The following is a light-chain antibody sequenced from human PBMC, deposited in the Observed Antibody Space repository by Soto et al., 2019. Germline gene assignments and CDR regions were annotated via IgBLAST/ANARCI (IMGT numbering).Light chain of an antibody. Sequence: QSALTQPPSASGSPGQSVTISCTGTSSDVGTHGYVSWYQQHAGKAPKLVIYDVTKRPSGVPDRFSGSKSGNTASLTVSGLQAEGEADYYCMCYAGGNNWVFGGGTKLTVL. CDR2: DVT. J-gene: IGLJ3*02. V-gene: IGLV2-8*01. CDR3: MCYAGGNNWV. CDR1: SSDVGTHGY.